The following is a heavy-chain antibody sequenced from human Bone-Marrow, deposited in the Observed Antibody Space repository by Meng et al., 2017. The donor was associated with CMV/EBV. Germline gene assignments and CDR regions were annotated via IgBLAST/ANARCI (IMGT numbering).Heavy chain of an antibody. CDR1: GFTFDDYA. D-gene: IGHD3-3*01. J-gene: IGHJ3*02. CDR3: AKDTSTIFGSVAAFDI. V-gene: IGHV3-9*01. Sequence: GGSLRLSCAASGFTFDDYAMHWVRQAPGKGLEWVSGISWNSGSIGYADSVKGRFTISRDNAKNSLYLQMNSLRAEDTALYYCAKDTSTIFGSVAAFDIWGQGTMVTVSS. CDR2: ISWNSGSI.